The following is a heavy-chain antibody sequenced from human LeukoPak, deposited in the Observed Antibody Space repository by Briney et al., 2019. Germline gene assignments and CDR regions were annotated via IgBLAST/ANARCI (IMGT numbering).Heavy chain of an antibody. V-gene: IGHV3-21*01. J-gene: IGHJ4*02. CDR2: INSDSSLM. CDR3: IRDLFDDYSLDY. CDR1: GFTFSSYS. D-gene: IGHD3-16*01. Sequence: GGSLRLSCAASGFTFSSYSMNWVRQAPGNGLEWVSSINSDSSLMFYAESVKGRFTISRDNARNSLYLQMNSLRAEDTAVYYCIRDLFDDYSLDYWGQGALVTVSS.